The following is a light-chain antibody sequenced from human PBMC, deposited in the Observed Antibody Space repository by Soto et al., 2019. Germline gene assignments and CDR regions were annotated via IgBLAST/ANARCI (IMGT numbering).Light chain of an antibody. V-gene: IGKV1-39*01. Sequence: DIQMTQSPSSLSASVGDRVTITCRASQSISSYLNWYQQKPGKAPKLLIYAASSLQSDVPSRFSGSGSGTDVTLTISSLQPEDFATYYCQQSYSTPRTFGEGTKVEIK. J-gene: IGKJ1*01. CDR2: AAS. CDR3: QQSYSTPRT. CDR1: QSISSY.